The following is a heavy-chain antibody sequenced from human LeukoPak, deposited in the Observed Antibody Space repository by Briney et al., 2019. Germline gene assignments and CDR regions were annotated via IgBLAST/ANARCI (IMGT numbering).Heavy chain of an antibody. CDR1: GFTFSDYA. CDR3: ARAETYYYDSSGYYSSTPQEIDY. J-gene: IGHJ4*02. Sequence: PGGSLRLSCAASGFTFSDYAMTWVRQAPGKGLEWVSTIGGSGVSTYYADSVKGRFTISRDNAKNSLYLQMNSLRAEDTAVYYCARAETYYYDSSGYYSSTPQEIDYWGQGTLVTVSS. V-gene: IGHV3-23*01. CDR2: IGGSGVST. D-gene: IGHD3-22*01.